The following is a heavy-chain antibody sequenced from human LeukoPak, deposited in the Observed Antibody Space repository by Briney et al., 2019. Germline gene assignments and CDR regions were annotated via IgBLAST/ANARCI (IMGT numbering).Heavy chain of an antibody. CDR1: GGSISSYY. J-gene: IGHJ4*02. Sequence: SETLSLTCTVSGGSISSYYWSWIRQPPGKGLEWIGYIYYSGSTNYNPSLKSRVTISVDTSKNQLSLKLSSVTAADTAVYYCARLPYYYDSSGSDYWGQGTLVTVSS. D-gene: IGHD3-22*01. CDR2: IYYSGST. V-gene: IGHV4-59*01. CDR3: ARLPYYYDSSGSDY.